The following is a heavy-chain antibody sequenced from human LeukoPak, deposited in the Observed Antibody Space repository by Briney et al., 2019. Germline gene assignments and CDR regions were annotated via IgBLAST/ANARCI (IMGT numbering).Heavy chain of an antibody. CDR3: ARVSYSSGWLYYFDY. D-gene: IGHD6-19*01. CDR2: IKQDGSEK. CDR1: GFTFSSYW. Sequence: GGSLRLSCAASGFTFSSYWMSWVRQAPGKGLEWVANIKQDGSEKYYVDSVRGRFTISRDNAKNSLYLQMNSLRAEDTAVYYCARVSYSSGWLYYFDYWGQGTLVTVSS. V-gene: IGHV3-7*01. J-gene: IGHJ4*02.